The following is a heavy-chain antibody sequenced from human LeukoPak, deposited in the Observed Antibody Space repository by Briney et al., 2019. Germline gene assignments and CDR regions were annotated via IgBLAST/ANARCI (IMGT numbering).Heavy chain of an antibody. CDR1: GGTMDDYG. D-gene: IGHD6-6*01. CDR2: INWDGSNT. Sequence: GGSLRLSCAASGGTMDDYGMSWVRQAPGKGLEWVSGINWDGSNTYYAESVKGRFTISRDNAKNTLYLQMDSLRVEDTAVYYCARDGMQGSSSFYYYMDVWGKGTTVTVSS. CDR3: ARDGMQGSSSFYYYMDV. V-gene: IGHV3-20*04. J-gene: IGHJ6*03.